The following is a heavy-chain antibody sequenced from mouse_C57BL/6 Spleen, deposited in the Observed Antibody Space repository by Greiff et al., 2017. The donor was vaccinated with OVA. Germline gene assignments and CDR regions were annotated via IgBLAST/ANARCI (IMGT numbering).Heavy chain of an antibody. CDR1: GYTFTSYT. J-gene: IGHJ4*01. D-gene: IGHD1-1*01. CDR3: AREEITTPYAMDY. CDR2: INPSSGYT. V-gene: IGHV1-4*01. Sequence: VKVVESGAELARPGASVKMSCKASGYTFTSYTMHWVKQRPGQGLEWIGYINPSSGYTKYNQKFKDKATLTADKSSSTAYMQLSSLTSEDSAVYYCAREEITTPYAMDYWGQGTSVTVSS.